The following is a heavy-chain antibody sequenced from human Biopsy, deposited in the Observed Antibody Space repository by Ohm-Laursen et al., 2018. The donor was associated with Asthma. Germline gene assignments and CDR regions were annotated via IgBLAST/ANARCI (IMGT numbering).Heavy chain of an antibody. CDR2: LIPVLGTP. Sequence: SVKVSCKASGDSFSNYAISWVRQAPGQGLEWMGGLIPVLGTPDHAQMFEGRVTITADESTSTAYMELSSLSSEDTAVYYCAESDYYGSGYYYGMDVWGQGTTVTVSS. CDR1: GDSFSNYA. D-gene: IGHD3-10*01. J-gene: IGHJ6*02. CDR3: AESDYYGSGYYYGMDV. V-gene: IGHV1-69*13.